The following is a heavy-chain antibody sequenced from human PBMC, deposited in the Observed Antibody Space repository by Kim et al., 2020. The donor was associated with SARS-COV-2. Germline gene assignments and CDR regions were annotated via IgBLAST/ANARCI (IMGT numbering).Heavy chain of an antibody. CDR3: AKDGDLSGDPYYYYMDV. Sequence: GGSLRLSCAASGFTFGDYAMHWVRQAPGKGLEWVSGISWNSGSIGYADSVKGRFTISRDNAKNSLYLQMNSLRAEDTALYYCAKDGDLSGDPYYYYMDVWGKGTTVTVSS. D-gene: IGHD3-10*02. CDR1: GFTFGDYA. J-gene: IGHJ6*03. CDR2: ISWNSGSI. V-gene: IGHV3-9*01.